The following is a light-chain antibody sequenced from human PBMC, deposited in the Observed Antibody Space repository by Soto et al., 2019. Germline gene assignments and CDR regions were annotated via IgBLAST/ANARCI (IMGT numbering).Light chain of an antibody. J-gene: IGKJ2*01. CDR2: GAS. CDR1: QSVSSSY. CDR3: HQYGTSPST. Sequence: EVVLTQSPGTLSLSPGERATLSCRASQSVSSSYLAWYQQKPGQAPRLLIYGASSRATGIPDRFSGSGSGTDFTLTISRLEPEDFARYYCHQYGTSPSTFGQGTKVEIK. V-gene: IGKV3-20*01.